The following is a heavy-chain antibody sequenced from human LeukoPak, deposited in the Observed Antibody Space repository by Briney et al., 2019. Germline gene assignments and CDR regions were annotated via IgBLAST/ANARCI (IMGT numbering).Heavy chain of an antibody. Sequence: GGSLRLSGAASGFTFTDFGMHWVGQAPGKGREGVSSISIGSSYIYYAHSVKGRFTISRDNATDSLSPQRNSLRAEVPAGYSCARDDNAFDIWGQGTMVTVSS. CDR2: ISIGSSYI. V-gene: IGHV3-21*01. CDR3: ARDDNAFDI. J-gene: IGHJ3*02. D-gene: IGHD3-9*01. CDR1: GFTFTDFG.